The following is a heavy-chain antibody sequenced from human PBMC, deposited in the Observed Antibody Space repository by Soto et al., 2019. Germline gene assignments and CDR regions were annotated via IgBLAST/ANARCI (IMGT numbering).Heavy chain of an antibody. CDR1: GGSISGYS. V-gene: IGHV4-59*01. CDR2: VYDSGNT. D-gene: IGHD6-13*01. CDR3: ARVIGDSWPGFMDV. Sequence: QVQLQESGPGLVKPSETLSLTCTVSGGSISGYSWSWIRQPPGKGLEWIGYVYDSGNTNSNPSLRSRLTMSVDTSKNQVSLRLTSVTAADTAVYYCARVIGDSWPGFMDVWGQGTTVTVSS. J-gene: IGHJ6*02.